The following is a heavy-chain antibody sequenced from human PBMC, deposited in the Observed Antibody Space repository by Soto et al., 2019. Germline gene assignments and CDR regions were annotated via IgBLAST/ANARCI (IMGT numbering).Heavy chain of an antibody. CDR1: GFSFSSYW. CDR3: PRSPGGYYID. D-gene: IGHD2-15*01. Sequence: EVQLVESGGGLVQPGGSLRLSCVDSGFSFSSYWMHWVRQGPGKGLVWVARINPEGSSTNYADSAEGRFTISRDNARNTLYLQMNSLRAEDTAVYYCPRSPGGYYIDWGQGTMVTVSS. J-gene: IGHJ3*01. V-gene: IGHV3-74*01. CDR2: INPEGSST.